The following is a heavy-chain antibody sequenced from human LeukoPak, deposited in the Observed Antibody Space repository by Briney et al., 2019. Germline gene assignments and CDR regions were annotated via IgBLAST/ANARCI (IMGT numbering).Heavy chain of an antibody. Sequence: TGGSLRLSCAASGFTFSSYAMSWVRQAPGKGLEWVSAISGSGGSTYYADSVKGRFTISRVNSKNTLYLQMNSLRAEDTAVYYCAKDSHLRITMIVVVIRDRFGAFDIWGQGTMVTVSS. CDR2: ISGSGGST. D-gene: IGHD3-22*01. CDR1: GFTFSSYA. V-gene: IGHV3-23*01. J-gene: IGHJ3*02. CDR3: AKDSHLRITMIVVVIRDRFGAFDI.